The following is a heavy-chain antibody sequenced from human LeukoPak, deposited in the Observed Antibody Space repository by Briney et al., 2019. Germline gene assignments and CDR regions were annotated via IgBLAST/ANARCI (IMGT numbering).Heavy chain of an antibody. D-gene: IGHD1-1*01. CDR2: LNPNSGDT. J-gene: IGHJ4*02. CDR1: GYSFIPYY. Sequence: ASLKVSCKASGYSFIPYYIHWVRQAPGQGLEWMGWLNPNSGDTRYAQRFQGRVTMTRDTSISAAYMELSTLNSDDTALYFCAKTRKNWNHGGLDYWGQGTLATVSS. V-gene: IGHV1-2*02. CDR3: AKTRKNWNHGGLDY.